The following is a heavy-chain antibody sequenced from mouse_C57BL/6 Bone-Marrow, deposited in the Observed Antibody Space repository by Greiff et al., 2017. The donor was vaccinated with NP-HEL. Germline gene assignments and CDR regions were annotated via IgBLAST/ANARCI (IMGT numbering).Heavy chain of an antibody. V-gene: IGHV1-19*01. CDR1: GYTFTDYY. J-gene: IGHJ3*01. D-gene: IGHD4-1*02. Sequence: EVQLQQSGPVLVKPGASVKMSCKASGYTFTDYYMNWVKQSHGKSLEWIGVINPYNGGTSYNQKFKGKATLTVDKSSSTAYMELNSLTSEDSAVYYGARRATGTTWFAYWGQGTLVTVSA. CDR2: INPYNGGT. CDR3: ARRATGTTWFAY.